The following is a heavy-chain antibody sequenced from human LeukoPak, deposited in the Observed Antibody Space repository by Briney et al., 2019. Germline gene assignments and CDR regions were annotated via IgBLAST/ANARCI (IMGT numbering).Heavy chain of an antibody. CDR2: ISSSNYI. J-gene: IGHJ4*02. CDR3: ARDLGLDY. CDR1: GFLFRTYN. D-gene: IGHD1-26*01. V-gene: IGHV3-69-1*01. Sequence: GGSLRLSCGASGFLFRTYNMNWVRRAPGKGLEWVSSISSSNYIYYADSVKVRLTISRDNAKNSLYLQMNSLRAEDTAVYYCARDLGLDYWGQGTLVTVSS.